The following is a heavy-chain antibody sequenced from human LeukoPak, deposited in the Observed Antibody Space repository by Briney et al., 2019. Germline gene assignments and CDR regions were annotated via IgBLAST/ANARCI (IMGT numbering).Heavy chain of an antibody. J-gene: IGHJ4*02. Sequence: ASVKVSCKASGYTFTSYYMHWVRQAPGQGLEWMGIINPSGGSTSYAQKFQGRVTMTRDMSTGTVYMELSSLRSEDTAVYYCARGQWELLRSRPLVKEFDYWGQGTLVTVSS. CDR1: GYTFTSYY. V-gene: IGHV1-46*01. CDR2: INPSGGST. D-gene: IGHD1-26*01. CDR3: ARGQWELLRSRPLVKEFDY.